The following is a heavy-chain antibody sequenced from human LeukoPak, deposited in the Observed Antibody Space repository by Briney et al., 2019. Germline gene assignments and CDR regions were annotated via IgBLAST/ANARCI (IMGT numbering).Heavy chain of an antibody. CDR2: ISYDGSNK. J-gene: IGHJ5*02. CDR3: ARSLVVGATYPYH. V-gene: IGHV3-30*04. Sequence: PGGSLRLSCAASGFTFSSSNMHWVRQAPGKGLEWVAVISYDGSNKYYADSVKGRFTISRDNSKSTLYLQMNSLRAEDTAVYYCARSLVVGATYPYHWGQGTLVTVSS. D-gene: IGHD1-26*01. CDR1: GFTFSSSN.